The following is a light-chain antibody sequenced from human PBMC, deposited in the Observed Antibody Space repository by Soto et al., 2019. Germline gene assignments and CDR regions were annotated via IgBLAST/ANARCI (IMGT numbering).Light chain of an antibody. CDR3: QQRSNWPPPIT. CDR2: DAS. J-gene: IGKJ5*01. V-gene: IGKV3-11*01. Sequence: EIVMTQSPATLSVSPGERDTLSCRASQSVSSNLAWYQQKPGQAPRLLIYDASNRATGIPARFSGSGSGTDFTLTISSLEPEDFAVYYCQQRSNWPPPITFGQGTRLEIK. CDR1: QSVSSN.